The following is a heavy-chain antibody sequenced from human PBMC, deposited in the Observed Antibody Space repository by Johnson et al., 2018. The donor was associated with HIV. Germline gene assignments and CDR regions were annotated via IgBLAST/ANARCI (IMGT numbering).Heavy chain of an antibody. CDR2: ISYDGSNK. J-gene: IGHJ3*02. CDR3: AREYYYDSSGYNAFDI. V-gene: IGHV3-30*03. Sequence: QVQLVESGGGLVQPGGSLRLSCAASRFTFRRYWMSWVRQAPGKGLDWVAVISYDGSNKYYADSVKGRFTISRDNSKNTLYLQMNSLRAEDTAVYYCAREYYYDSSGYNAFDIWGQGTMVTVSS. D-gene: IGHD3-22*01. CDR1: RFTFRRYW.